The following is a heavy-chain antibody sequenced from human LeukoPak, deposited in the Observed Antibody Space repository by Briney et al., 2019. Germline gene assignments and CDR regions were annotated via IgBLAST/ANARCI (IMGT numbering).Heavy chain of an antibody. V-gene: IGHV4-59*01. CDR1: GGSFSGYY. CDR3: AAGLKWLSFDY. CDR2: IYYSGST. J-gene: IGHJ4*02. Sequence: SETLSLTCAVYGGSFSGYYWSWIRQPPGKGLEWIGYIYYSGSTNYNPSLKSRVTISVDTSKNQFSLKLNSVTAADTAVYYCAAGLKWLSFDYWGQGILVTVSS. D-gene: IGHD5-12*01.